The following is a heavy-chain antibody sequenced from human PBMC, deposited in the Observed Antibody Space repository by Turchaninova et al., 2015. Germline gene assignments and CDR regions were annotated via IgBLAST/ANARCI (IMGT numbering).Heavy chain of an antibody. CDR3: ARVDGGLDY. J-gene: IGHJ4*02. D-gene: IGHD3-16*01. V-gene: IGHV5-51*01. Sequence: VKKPGESLKISCKASGYTFTTSWIAWVGQMPGKGLEWMGIIYPGDSDSRYTPSFQGQVTFSADKSFTTAYLQWNSLKASDTAMYYCARVDGGLDYWGQGTLVTVSS. CDR1: GYTFTTSW. CDR2: IYPGDSDS.